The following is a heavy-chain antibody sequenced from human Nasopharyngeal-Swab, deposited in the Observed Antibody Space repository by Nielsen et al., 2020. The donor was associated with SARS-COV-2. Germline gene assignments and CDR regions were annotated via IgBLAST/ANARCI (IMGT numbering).Heavy chain of an antibody. V-gene: IGHV3-23*01. CDR3: AKDLAVITGYFQH. CDR1: GFTFSSYA. Sequence: GGSLRLSCAASGFTFSSYAMSWVRQAPGKGLEWVSAISGSGGSTYYADSVKGRFTISRDNSKNTLYLQMNSLRAEDAAVYYCAKDLAVITGYFQHWGQGTLVTVSS. J-gene: IGHJ1*01. CDR2: ISGSGGST. D-gene: IGHD3-22*01.